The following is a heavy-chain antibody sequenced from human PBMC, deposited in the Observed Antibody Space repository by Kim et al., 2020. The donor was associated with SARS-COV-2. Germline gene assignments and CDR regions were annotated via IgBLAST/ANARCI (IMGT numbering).Heavy chain of an antibody. CDR2: FDPEDGET. CDR3: ATGQTIVVVPAAIRSYYYYYGMDV. V-gene: IGHV1-24*01. Sequence: ASVKVSCKVSGYTLTELSMHWVRQAPGKGLVWMGGFDPEDGETIYAQKFQGRVTMTEDTSTDTTYMELSSLRSEDTAVYYCATGQTIVVVPAAIRSYYYYYGMDVWSQGTTVTVSS. J-gene: IGHJ6*02. D-gene: IGHD2-2*01. CDR1: GYTLTELS.